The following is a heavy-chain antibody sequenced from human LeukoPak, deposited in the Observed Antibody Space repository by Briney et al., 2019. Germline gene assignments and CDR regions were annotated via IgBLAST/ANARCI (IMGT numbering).Heavy chain of an antibody. CDR3: AKGDERYSYGLYDAFDI. J-gene: IGHJ3*02. CDR1: GFTFSSYA. V-gene: IGHV3-23*01. CDR2: ISGSGGSA. Sequence: GGSLRLSCAASGFTFSSYAMSWVRQAPGKGLEWVSAISGSGGSAYYADSVKGRFTISRDNSKNTLYLQMNSLRAEDTAVYYCAKGDERYSYGLYDAFDIWGQGTMVTVSS. D-gene: IGHD5-18*01.